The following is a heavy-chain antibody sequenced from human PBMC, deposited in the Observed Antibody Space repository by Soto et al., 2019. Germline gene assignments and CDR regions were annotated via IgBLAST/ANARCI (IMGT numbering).Heavy chain of an antibody. D-gene: IGHD6-13*01. Sequence: SETLXLTCTVSGGSISSYYWSWIRQPPGKGLEWIGYIYYSGSTNYNPSLKSRVTISVDTSKNQFSLKLSSVTAADTAVYYCARKYSSSWRWFDPWGQGTLVTVSS. CDR3: ARKYSSSWRWFDP. V-gene: IGHV4-59*01. CDR2: IYYSGST. CDR1: GGSISSYY. J-gene: IGHJ5*02.